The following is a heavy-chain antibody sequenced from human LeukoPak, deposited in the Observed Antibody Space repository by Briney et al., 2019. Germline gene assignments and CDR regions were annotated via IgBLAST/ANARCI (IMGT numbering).Heavy chain of an antibody. V-gene: IGHV5-51*01. CDR2: IYPGDSDT. CDR3: ASPGGALWEPFKF. J-gene: IGHJ4*02. CDR1: GYSFTNYW. Sequence: GESLKISCKGSGYSFTNYWIGWVRQMPGKGLEWMGIIYPGDSDTRYSPSFQGQVTISADKSITTAYLQWNSLKASDSAMCYCASPGGALWEPFKFWGQGTLVTVSS. D-gene: IGHD1-26*01.